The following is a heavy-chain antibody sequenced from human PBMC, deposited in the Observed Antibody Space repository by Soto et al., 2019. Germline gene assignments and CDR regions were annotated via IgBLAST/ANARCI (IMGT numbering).Heavy chain of an antibody. CDR3: ARDLGHYDSSGYFDS. J-gene: IGHJ4*02. CDR2: ISGTTSTT. V-gene: IGHV3-48*01. Sequence: LRLSCEASGFTFSSSSMNWVRLAPGKGLEWISYISGTTSTTYYADSVKGRFTMSRDNAKNSVHLQMNSLRVEDTAVYYCARDLGHYDSSGYFDSWGQGTQVTVSS. D-gene: IGHD3-22*01. CDR1: GFTFSSSS.